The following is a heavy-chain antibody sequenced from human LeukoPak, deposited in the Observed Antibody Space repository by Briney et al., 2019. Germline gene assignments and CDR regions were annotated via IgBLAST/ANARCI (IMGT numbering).Heavy chain of an antibody. CDR2: ISSSSSYI. Sequence: GGSLRLSCAASGFTFSSYSMNWVRQAPGKGLEWVSSISSSSSYIYYADSVKGRFTISRDNSKNTLYLQMNSLRAEDTAVYYCARRVRPERYCGGDCYSSEYFQHWGQGTLVTVSS. CDR1: GFTFSSYS. V-gene: IGHV3-21*01. D-gene: IGHD2-21*02. J-gene: IGHJ1*01. CDR3: ARRVRPERYCGGDCYSSEYFQH.